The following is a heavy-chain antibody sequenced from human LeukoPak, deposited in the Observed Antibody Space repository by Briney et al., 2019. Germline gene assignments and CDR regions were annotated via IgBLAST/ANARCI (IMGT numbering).Heavy chain of an antibody. V-gene: IGHV1-18*01. D-gene: IGHD6-13*01. J-gene: IGHJ3*02. CDR3: ASSPAAGDAFDI. Sequence: ASVKVSCKASGGSFSSYAINWVRQAPGQGLEWMGWISAYNGNTNYAQKLQGRVTMTTDTSTSTAYMELRSLRSDDTAVYYCASSPAAGDAFDIWGQGTMVTVSS. CDR2: ISAYNGNT. CDR1: GGSFSSYA.